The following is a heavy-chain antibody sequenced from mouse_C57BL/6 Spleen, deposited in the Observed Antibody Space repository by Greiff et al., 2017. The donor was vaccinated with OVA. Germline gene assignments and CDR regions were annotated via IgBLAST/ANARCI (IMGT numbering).Heavy chain of an antibody. Sequence: EVKLVESGEGLVKPGGSLKLSCAASGFTFSSYAMSWVRQTPEKRLEWVAYISSGGDYIYYADTVKGRFTISRDNARNTLYLQMSSLKSEDTAMYYCTRDYDGYYSFAYWGQGTLVTVSA. CDR1: GFTFSSYA. CDR2: ISSGGDYI. CDR3: TRDYDGYYSFAY. D-gene: IGHD2-3*01. J-gene: IGHJ3*01. V-gene: IGHV5-9-1*02.